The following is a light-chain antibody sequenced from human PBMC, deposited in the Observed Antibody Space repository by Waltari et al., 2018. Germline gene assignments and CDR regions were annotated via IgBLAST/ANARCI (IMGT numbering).Light chain of an antibody. CDR3: CSYVGSAISV. V-gene: IGLV2-23*02. J-gene: IGLJ3*02. CDR2: DVN. CDR1: SSDIGKYNL. Sequence: QSALTQTASVSGSPGQAITISCSGTSSDIGKYNLVSWYQQHPGKAPTLIIYDVNKRPSGVSNRFSGSKSGNTAFLTISGLQTPDEADYYCCSYVGSAISVFGGGTKLTVL.